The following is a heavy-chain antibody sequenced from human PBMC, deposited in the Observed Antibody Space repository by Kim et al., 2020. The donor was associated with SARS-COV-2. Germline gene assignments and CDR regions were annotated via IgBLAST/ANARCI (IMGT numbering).Heavy chain of an antibody. V-gene: IGHV4-31*03. CDR2: IYYSGST. Sequence: SETLSLTCTVSGGSISSGGYYWSWIRQHPGKGLEWIGYIYYSGSTYYNPSLKSRVTISVDTSKNQFSLKLSSVTAADTAVYYCARSLGVPAATKQALFFDYWGQGTLVTVSS. CDR1: GGSISSGGYY. D-gene: IGHD2-2*01. J-gene: IGHJ4*02. CDR3: ARSLGVPAATKQALFFDY.